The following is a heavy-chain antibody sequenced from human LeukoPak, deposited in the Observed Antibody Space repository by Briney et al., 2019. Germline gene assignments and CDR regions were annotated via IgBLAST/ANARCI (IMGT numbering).Heavy chain of an antibody. CDR2: IYTSGST. CDR3: ARGDGGYLKILGDDAFDI. CDR1: GGSISSGSYY. V-gene: IGHV4-61*02. J-gene: IGHJ3*02. Sequence: PSETLSLTCTVSGGSISSGSYYWRWVRQPAGRGLEWIGRIYTSGSTNYNPSLKSRVTISVDTSKNRFSLKLSSVTAADTAVYYCARGDGGYLKILGDDAFDIWGQGTMVTVSS. D-gene: IGHD3-10*01.